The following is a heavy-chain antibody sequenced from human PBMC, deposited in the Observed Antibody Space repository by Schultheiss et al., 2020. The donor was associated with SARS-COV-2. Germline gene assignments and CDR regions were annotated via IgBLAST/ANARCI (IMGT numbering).Heavy chain of an antibody. V-gene: IGHV4-34*01. J-gene: IGHJ4*02. CDR1: GGSFSGYY. CDR2: INHSGST. Sequence: SETLSLTCAVYGGSFSGYYWSWIRQPPGKGLEWIGEINHSGSTNYNPSLKSRVTISVDTSKNQFSLKLSSVTAADTAVYYCARRSDFWSGYYPYWGQGTLVTVSS. D-gene: IGHD3-3*01. CDR3: ARRSDFWSGYYPY.